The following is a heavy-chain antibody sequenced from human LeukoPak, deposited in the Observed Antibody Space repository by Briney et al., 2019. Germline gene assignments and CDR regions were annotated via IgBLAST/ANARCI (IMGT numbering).Heavy chain of an antibody. CDR2: IKSKTDGGTT. J-gene: IGHJ5*02. CDR3: TTHRLGYCSGGSCYTRYWFDP. V-gene: IGHV3-15*01. D-gene: IGHD2-15*01. CDR1: GFTFSNAW. Sequence: PGGSLRLSCAASGFTFSNAWMNWVRQAPGKGLEWVGRIKSKTDGGTTDYAAPVKGRFTISRDDSKNTLYLQMNSLKTEDTAVYYCTTHRLGYCSGGSCYTRYWFDPWGQGTLVTVSS.